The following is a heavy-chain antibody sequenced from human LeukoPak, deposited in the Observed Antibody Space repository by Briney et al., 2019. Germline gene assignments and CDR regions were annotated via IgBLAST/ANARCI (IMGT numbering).Heavy chain of an antibody. Sequence: ASVKVSCKASGYTFTSYGISWELQASVQRLEWMGWISADNGYTNYAPKLQGSVTMTTNTSTSTSYMELRSLRTEDTAVYYCARDNSVRDEAWWFNPWGQGTLVTVSP. V-gene: IGHV1-18*01. CDR3: ARDNSVRDEAWWFNP. J-gene: IGHJ5*02. CDR1: GYTFTSYG. D-gene: IGHD5-24*01. CDR2: ISADNGYT.